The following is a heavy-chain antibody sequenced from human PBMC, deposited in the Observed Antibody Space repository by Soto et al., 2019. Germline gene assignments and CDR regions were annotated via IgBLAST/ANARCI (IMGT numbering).Heavy chain of an antibody. CDR2: INHSGST. D-gene: IGHD4-17*01. CDR1: GGSFSGYY. Sequence: SETLSLTCAVYGGSFSGYYWSWIRQAPGKGLEWIGEINHSGSTNYNPSLKSRVTISVDTSKNQFSLKLSSVTAADTAVYYCARSSRGCGDGRWAPRHFDYWGQGTLVTVSS. V-gene: IGHV4-34*01. CDR3: ARSSRGCGDGRWAPRHFDY. J-gene: IGHJ4*02.